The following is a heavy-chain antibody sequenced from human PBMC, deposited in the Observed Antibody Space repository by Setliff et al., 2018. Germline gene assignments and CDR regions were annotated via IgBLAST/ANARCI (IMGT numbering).Heavy chain of an antibody. CDR3: ARRPIALAGYRKGAFDI. CDR2: INNYNFNT. V-gene: IGHV1-18*01. Sequence: ASVKVSCKASGYTFTNYGITWVRQAPGQGLEWMGWINNYNFNTKYAQKPQGRVTMTTDTSTSTAYMELRSLRSEDTAVYYCARRPIALAGYRKGAFDIWGQGTMVTISS. D-gene: IGHD6-19*01. J-gene: IGHJ3*02. CDR1: GYTFTNYG.